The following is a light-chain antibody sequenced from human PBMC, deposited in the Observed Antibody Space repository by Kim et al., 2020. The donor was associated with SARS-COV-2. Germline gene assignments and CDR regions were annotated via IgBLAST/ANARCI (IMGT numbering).Light chain of an antibody. CDR2: WAS. CDR3: QQYYNAPLT. V-gene: IGKV4-1*01. CDR1: QSVSHSSNNNNY. J-gene: IGKJ4*01. Sequence: ATINCKSSQSVSHSSNNNNYLAWYQQKPGQPPKLLIYWASTRESGVPDRFSGSGSGTDFTLTISSLQAEDVAVYYCQQYYNAPLTFGGGTKVDIK.